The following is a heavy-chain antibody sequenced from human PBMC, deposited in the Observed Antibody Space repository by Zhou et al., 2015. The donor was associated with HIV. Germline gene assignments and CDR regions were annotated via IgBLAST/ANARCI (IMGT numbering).Heavy chain of an antibody. J-gene: IGHJ5*02. D-gene: IGHD3-10*01. CDR2: IIPIFGTA. Sequence: QVQLVQSGAEVKKPGSSVKVSCKASGGTFSSYAISWVRQAPGQGLEWMGGIIPIFGTANYAQKFQGRVTITADESTSTAYMELSSLRSEDTAVYYCASAAVRGVTMALGWFDPWGQGTLVTVSS. CDR3: ASAAVRGVTMALGWFDP. CDR1: GGTFSSYA. V-gene: IGHV1-69*01.